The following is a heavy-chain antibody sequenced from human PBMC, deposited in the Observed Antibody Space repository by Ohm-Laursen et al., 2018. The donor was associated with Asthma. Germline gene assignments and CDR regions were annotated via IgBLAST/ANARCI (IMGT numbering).Heavy chain of an antibody. D-gene: IGHD3-16*02. Sequence: SLRLSCSASGFTFRSYAMHWVRQAPGKGLEWVAVIWYDGSHKNYADSVKGRFTISRDNSKNTLYLEMNSLRVEDTAVYYCAKVVLMDVWGQGTTVTVSS. V-gene: IGHV3-33*06. CDR1: GFTFRSYA. CDR3: AKVVLMDV. J-gene: IGHJ6*02. CDR2: IWYDGSHK.